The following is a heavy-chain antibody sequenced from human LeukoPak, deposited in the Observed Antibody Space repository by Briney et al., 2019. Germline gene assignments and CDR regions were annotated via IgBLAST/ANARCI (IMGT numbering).Heavy chain of an antibody. CDR3: ARDRLGYCSSTSCPGDP. CDR2: INAYNGNT. CDR1: GYTFTSYG. Sequence: GASVKVSCKASGYTFTSYGISWVRQAPGQGLEWMGWINAYNGNTNYAQKLQGRVTMTADTSTSTAYMELRSLRSDDTAVYYCARDRLGYCSSTSCPGDPWGQGTLVTVSS. J-gene: IGHJ5*02. V-gene: IGHV1-18*01. D-gene: IGHD2-2*01.